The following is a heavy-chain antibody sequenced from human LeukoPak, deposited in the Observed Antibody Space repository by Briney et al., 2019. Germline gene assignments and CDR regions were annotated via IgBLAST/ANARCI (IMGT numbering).Heavy chain of an antibody. D-gene: IGHD5-12*01. CDR2: INWSGGST. V-gene: IGHV3-20*01. CDR3: ARDVGYEYFWFDP. Sequence: PGGSLSLSCAASGFTFENYGMSWVRQVPGKGLEWVSGINWSGGSTDYTDSVKGRFTISRDNAKNSVYLQMNNLRAEDTALYHCARDVGYEYFWFDPWGQGTLVTVSS. J-gene: IGHJ5*02. CDR1: GFTFENYG.